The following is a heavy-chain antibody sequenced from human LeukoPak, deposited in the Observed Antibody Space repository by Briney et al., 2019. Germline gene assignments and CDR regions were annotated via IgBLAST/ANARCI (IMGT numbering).Heavy chain of an antibody. CDR1: GFIFSSYT. D-gene: IGHD6-13*01. V-gene: IGHV3-21*01. CDR2: INSGSTNP. J-gene: IGHJ4*02. CDR3: ARDFLAAGDY. Sequence: PGGSLRLSCEASGFIFSSYTMNWIRPAPGKRLEWVASINSGSTNPYYADSVKGRFTISRDDAKKSLYLQMTSLRVEDTSVYYCARDFLAAGDYWGQGTLVTVSS.